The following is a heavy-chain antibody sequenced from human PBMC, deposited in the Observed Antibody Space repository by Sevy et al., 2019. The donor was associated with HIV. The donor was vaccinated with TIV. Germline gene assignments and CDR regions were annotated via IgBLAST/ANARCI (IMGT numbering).Heavy chain of an antibody. V-gene: IGHV3-33*01. Sequence: GGSLRLSCAASGFTFSSYGMHWVRQAPGKGLEWVAVIWYDGSNKYYADSVKGRFTISRDNSKNTLYLQMNSLRAEDTAVYYCARDFYGSGSYYTVASDYWGQGTLVTVSS. J-gene: IGHJ4*02. CDR3: ARDFYGSGSYYTVASDY. CDR1: GFTFSSYG. D-gene: IGHD3-10*01. CDR2: IWYDGSNK.